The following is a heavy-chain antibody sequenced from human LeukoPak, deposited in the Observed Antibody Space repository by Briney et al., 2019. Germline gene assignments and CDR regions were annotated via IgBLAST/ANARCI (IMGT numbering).Heavy chain of an antibody. CDR2: IYYSGST. V-gene: IGHV4-59*08. CDR1: GGSISSYY. J-gene: IGHJ6*03. D-gene: IGHD2-2*01. Sequence: KPSETLSLTCTVSGGSISSYYWSWIRQPPGKGLEWIGYIYYSGSTYYNPSLKSRVTISVDTSKNQFSLKLSSVTAADTAVYYCARQLGGSSTTYYYYMDVWGKGTTVTVSS. CDR3: ARQLGGSSTTYYYYMDV.